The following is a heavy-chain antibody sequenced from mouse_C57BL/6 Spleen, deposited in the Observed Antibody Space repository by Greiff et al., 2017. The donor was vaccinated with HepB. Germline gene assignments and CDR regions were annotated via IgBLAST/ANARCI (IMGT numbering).Heavy chain of an antibody. D-gene: IGHD1-1*01. CDR2: INPSTGGT. CDR3: ARDRGTTVVAGFDY. J-gene: IGHJ2*01. CDR1: GYSFTGYY. Sequence: VQLQQSGPELVKPGASVKISCKASGYSFTGYYMNWVKQSPEKSLEWIGEINPSTGGTTYNQKFKAKATLTVDKSSSTAYMQLKSLTSEDSAVYYCARDRGTTVVAGFDYWGQGTALTVAS. V-gene: IGHV1-42*01.